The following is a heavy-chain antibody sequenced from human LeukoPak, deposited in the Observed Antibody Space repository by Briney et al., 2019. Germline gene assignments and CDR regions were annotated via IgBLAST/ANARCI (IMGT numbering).Heavy chain of an antibody. J-gene: IGHJ4*02. D-gene: IGHD1-26*01. V-gene: IGHV3-15*01. Sequence: GGSLRLSCAASGFTVGSNYMSWVRQAPGKGLEWVGRIKSKTDGGTTDYAAPVKGRFTISRDDSKNTLYLQMNSLKTEDTAVYYCTTVLVGATGLGYWGQGTLVTVSS. CDR1: GFTVGSNY. CDR2: IKSKTDGGTT. CDR3: TTVLVGATGLGY.